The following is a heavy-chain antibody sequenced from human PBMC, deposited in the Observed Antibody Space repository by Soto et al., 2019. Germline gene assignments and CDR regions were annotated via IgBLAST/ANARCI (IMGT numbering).Heavy chain of an antibody. D-gene: IGHD6-19*01. CDR1: GYTFTSYG. CDR3: ARASVYIGVAGSGAFDI. Sequence: GASVKVSCQASGYTFTSYGISWVRQAPGQGLEWMGWISAYNGNTNYAQKLQGRVTMTTDTPTSTAYMELRSLRSDDTAVYYCARASVYIGVAGSGAFDIWGQGTMVTVSS. CDR2: ISAYNGNT. J-gene: IGHJ3*02. V-gene: IGHV1-18*01.